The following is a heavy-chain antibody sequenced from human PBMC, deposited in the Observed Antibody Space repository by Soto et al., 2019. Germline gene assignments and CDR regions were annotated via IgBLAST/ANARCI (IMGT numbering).Heavy chain of an antibody. CDR3: ARDGFQYDDGGYYEFDY. CDR1: GFTFSSYW. Sequence: GGSLRLSCAASGFTFSSYWMSWVRQAPGKGLEWVANIKQDGSEKYYVDSVKGRFIISRDDAQNSLYLQMNSLRAEDTALYYCARDGFQYDDGGYYEFDYWGQGTMVTVSS. V-gene: IGHV3-7*03. D-gene: IGHD3-22*01. J-gene: IGHJ4*02. CDR2: IKQDGSEK.